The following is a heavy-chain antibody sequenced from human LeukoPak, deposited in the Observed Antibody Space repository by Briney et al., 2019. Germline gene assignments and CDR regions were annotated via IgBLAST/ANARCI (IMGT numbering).Heavy chain of an antibody. CDR3: ARGGRDYALKGAFDI. J-gene: IGHJ3*02. CDR2: INSDGSST. D-gene: IGHD1-26*01. CDR1: GFTFSSYW. V-gene: IGHV3-74*01. Sequence: PGGSLRLSCAASGFTFSSYWMHWVRQAPGKGLVWVSRINSDGSSTSYADSVKGRFAISRDNAKNTLYLQMNSVRAEDTAVYYCARGGRDYALKGAFDIWGQGTMVTVSS.